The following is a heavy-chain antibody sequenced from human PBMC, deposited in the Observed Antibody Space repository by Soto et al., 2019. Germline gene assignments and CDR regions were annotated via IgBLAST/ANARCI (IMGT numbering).Heavy chain of an antibody. Sequence: PGESLKISCKGSGYSFTSYWIGWVRQMPGKGLEWMGIIYPGDSDTRYSPSFQGQVTISADKSISTAYLQWSSLKASDTAMYYCARQDTAMVRTISGMDVWGQGTTVTVSS. CDR1: GYSFTSYW. CDR3: ARQDTAMVRTISGMDV. J-gene: IGHJ6*02. V-gene: IGHV5-51*01. CDR2: IYPGDSDT. D-gene: IGHD5-18*01.